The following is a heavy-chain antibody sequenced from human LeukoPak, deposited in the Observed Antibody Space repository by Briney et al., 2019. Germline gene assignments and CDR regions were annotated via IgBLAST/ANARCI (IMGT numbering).Heavy chain of an antibody. CDR1: GFSFSSYW. V-gene: IGHV3-74*01. D-gene: IGHD2-15*01. Sequence: GGSLRLSCAASGFSFSSYWMHWVRQAPGKGLVWVSRINSDGSSTSYADSVKGRFTISRDNSKNTLYLQMNSLRVEDTAVYYCAMSGRDCSGGSCWYYFDYWGQGTLVTVSS. CDR2: INSDGSST. CDR3: AMSGRDCSGGSCWYYFDY. J-gene: IGHJ4*02.